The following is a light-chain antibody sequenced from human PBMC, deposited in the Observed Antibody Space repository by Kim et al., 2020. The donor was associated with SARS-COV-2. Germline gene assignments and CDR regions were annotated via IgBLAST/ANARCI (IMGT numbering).Light chain of an antibody. V-gene: IGLV3-19*01. J-gene: IGLJ2*01. CDR2: GKN. CDR1: SLRSYY. Sequence: SSELTQDPAVSVALGQTVMITCQGDSLRSYYASWYQQKPGQAPVLVIYGKNNRPSGIPDRFSGSSSGNTASLTITGAQAEDEADYYCNSRDSSGNILVFG. CDR3: NSRDSSGNILV.